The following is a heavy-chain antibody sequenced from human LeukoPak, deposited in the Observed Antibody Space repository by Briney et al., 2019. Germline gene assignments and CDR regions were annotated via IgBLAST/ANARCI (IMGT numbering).Heavy chain of an antibody. Sequence: GGSLRLSCAASGFTFSSYEMNSVRQAPGKGLEWVSYISSSGSTIYYADSVKGRFTISRDNAKNSLYLQMNSLRAEDTAVYYCARDGGSSCDYWGQGTLVTVSS. D-gene: IGHD1-26*01. CDR1: GFTFSSYE. V-gene: IGHV3-48*03. CDR3: ARDGGSSCDY. J-gene: IGHJ4*02. CDR2: ISSSGSTI.